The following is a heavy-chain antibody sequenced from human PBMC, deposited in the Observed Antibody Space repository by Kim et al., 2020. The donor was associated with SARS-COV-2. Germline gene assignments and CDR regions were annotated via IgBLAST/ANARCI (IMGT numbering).Heavy chain of an antibody. J-gene: IGHJ4*02. Sequence: GGSLRHSCAASGFTFSSYAMSWVRQAPGKGLEWVSVIYSGGGSTYYADSVKGRFTISRDNSKNTLYLQMNSLRAEDTAVYYCAKDPEGPSDYWGQGTLVT. V-gene: IGHV3-23*03. CDR2: IYSGGGST. CDR3: AKDPEGPSDY. CDR1: GFTFSSYA.